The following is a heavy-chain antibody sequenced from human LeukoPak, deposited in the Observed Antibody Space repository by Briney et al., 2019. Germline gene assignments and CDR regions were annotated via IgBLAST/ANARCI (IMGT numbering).Heavy chain of an antibody. D-gene: IGHD6-19*01. V-gene: IGHV1-46*01. CDR3: ARVKEARRVAVAIDYFDY. CDR2: INPSGGST. CDR1: GYTFTSYY. Sequence: GASVKVSCKASGYTFTSYYMHWVRQAPGQGLEWMGIINPSGGSTSYAQKFQGRVTMTRDTYTSTVYMELSSLRSEDTAVYYCARVKEARRVAVAIDYFDYWGQGTLVTVSS. J-gene: IGHJ4*02.